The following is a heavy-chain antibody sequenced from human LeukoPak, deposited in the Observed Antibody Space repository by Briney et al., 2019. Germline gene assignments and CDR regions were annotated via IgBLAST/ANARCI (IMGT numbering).Heavy chain of an antibody. CDR3: ARGTAAAAAGMAKIFYSNYMDV. CDR2: IIPSFRTA. Sequence: GASVEVPCRASGGTFTSYGINWVRQAPGQGLEGMGGIIPSFRTANYAQNFQGRVTITTDESTSTAYMEVSRLRSEDTAVYSCARGTAAAAAGMAKIFYSNYMDVWGKGTTVTVSS. CDR1: GGTFTSYG. V-gene: IGHV1-69*05. D-gene: IGHD6-13*01. J-gene: IGHJ6*03.